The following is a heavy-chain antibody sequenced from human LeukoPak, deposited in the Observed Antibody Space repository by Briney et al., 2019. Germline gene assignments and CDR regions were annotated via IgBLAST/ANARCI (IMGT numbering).Heavy chain of an antibody. CDR1: GFTFSSYA. V-gene: IGHV3-23*01. CDR3: ASLSGTITSFEY. D-gene: IGHD5-12*01. Sequence: PGGSLRLSCAASGFTFSSYAMSWVRQAPGKGLEWVSAISGSGGSTYYADSVKGRFTISRDDAKNSLYLQMNSLRADDTAVYYCASLSGTITSFEYWGQGTLVTVSS. CDR2: ISGSGGST. J-gene: IGHJ4*02.